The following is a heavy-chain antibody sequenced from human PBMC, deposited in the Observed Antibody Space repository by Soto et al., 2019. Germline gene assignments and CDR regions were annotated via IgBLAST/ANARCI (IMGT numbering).Heavy chain of an antibody. CDR1: GYTFSSYG. CDR2: ISANNGNT. J-gene: IGHJ4*02. Sequence: QVQLVQSGAEVKKPGASVKVSCKASGYTFSSYGISWVRQAPGQGLEWMGWISANNGNTNYAQKVQGRVTKTTDTTQNTSHLGLRSLGSGDQAKFFRARGGPGAPFDYWGQGTPVTVSS. CDR3: ARGGPGAPFDY. V-gene: IGHV1-18*01. D-gene: IGHD1-26*01.